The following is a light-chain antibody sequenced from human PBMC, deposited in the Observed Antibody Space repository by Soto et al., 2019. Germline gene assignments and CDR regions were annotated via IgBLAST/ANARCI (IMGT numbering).Light chain of an antibody. CDR3: QLDGNSPP. Sequence: EIVLTQSPCTLSLSPGERATVSCKTSQSSGRNFLAWYQQKPGQAPRLLIYASSQRATGIPDSFSGSASGADFTLTIDRLEPEDFEVYYCQLDGNSPPFGQGTRLASK. V-gene: IGKV3-20*01. CDR2: ASS. J-gene: IGKJ5*01. CDR1: QSSGRNF.